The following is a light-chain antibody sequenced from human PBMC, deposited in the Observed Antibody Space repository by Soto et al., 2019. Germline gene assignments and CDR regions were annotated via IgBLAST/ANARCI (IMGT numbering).Light chain of an antibody. V-gene: IGKV3-11*01. CDR1: QSISSY. Sequence: EIVLTQSPATLSLSPGERATLSCRASQSISSYLAWYQQKPGQAPRLLIYDASNRATGIPARFSGSGSGTVFTLTISSLEPEDCAVYYCQQRSNWPPITFGQGTRLESK. CDR2: DAS. J-gene: IGKJ5*01. CDR3: QQRSNWPPIT.